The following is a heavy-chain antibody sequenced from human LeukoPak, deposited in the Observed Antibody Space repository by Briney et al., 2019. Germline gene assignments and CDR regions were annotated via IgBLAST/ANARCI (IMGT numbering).Heavy chain of an antibody. V-gene: IGHV3-30*01. CDR1: GGTFSSYA. D-gene: IGHD6-6*01. J-gene: IGHJ4*02. CDR3: ARNEYSSSSVWFYFDY. Sequence: SCKASGGTFSSYAMHWVRQAPGKGLEWVAVISYDGSNKYYADSVKGRFTISRDNSKNTLYLQMNSLRAEDTAVYYCARNEYSSSSVWFYFDYWGQGTLVTVSS. CDR2: ISYDGSNK.